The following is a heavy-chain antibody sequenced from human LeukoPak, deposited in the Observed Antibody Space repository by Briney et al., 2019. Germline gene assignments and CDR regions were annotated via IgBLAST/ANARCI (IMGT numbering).Heavy chain of an antibody. V-gene: IGHV3-23*01. CDR3: ARSRSGYYEDY. CDR2: ISGSGDST. J-gene: IGHJ4*02. Sequence: GGSLRLSCGASGFTFSSFGMSWVRQAPGKGLEWVSTISGSGDSTYYADSVKGRFTISRDNSKNTLYLQVNSLSAEDTAVYYCARSRSGYYEDYWGQGTLVTVSS. D-gene: IGHD3-22*01. CDR1: GFTFSSFG.